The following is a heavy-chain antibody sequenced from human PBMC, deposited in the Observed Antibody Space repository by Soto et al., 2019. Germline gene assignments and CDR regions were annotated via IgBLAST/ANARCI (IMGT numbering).Heavy chain of an antibody. D-gene: IGHD2-2*01. J-gene: IGHJ6*02. CDR1: GFTFSSYE. CDR3: ARDCTSTSCFYYHYGMDV. CDR2: ISSSGSTI. Sequence: AGSLRLSFAGSGFTFSSYEMHWVRQAPGTGLEWVSYISSSGSTIYYADSVKGVFTISRDNAKNSLYLQMNSLRAEDTAVYYCARDCTSTSCFYYHYGMDVWAQGITVTVSS. V-gene: IGHV3-48*03.